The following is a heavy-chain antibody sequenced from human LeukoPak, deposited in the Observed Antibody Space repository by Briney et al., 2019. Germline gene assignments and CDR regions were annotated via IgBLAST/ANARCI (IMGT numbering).Heavy chain of an antibody. V-gene: IGHV3-7*01. CDR2: IKQDGSEK. Sequence: GGSLRLSCAASGFTVSSNYMSWVRQAPGKGLEWVANIKQDGSEKYYVDSVKGRFTISRDNAKNSLYLQMNSLRAEDTAVYYCAVYSYGYFDYWGQGTLVTVSS. CDR3: AVYSYGYFDY. CDR1: GFTVSSNY. J-gene: IGHJ4*02. D-gene: IGHD5-18*01.